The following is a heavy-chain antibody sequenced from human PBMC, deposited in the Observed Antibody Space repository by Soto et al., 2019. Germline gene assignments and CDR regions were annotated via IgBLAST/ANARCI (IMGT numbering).Heavy chain of an antibody. CDR3: ARDQPGTNSVMAI. D-gene: IGHD1-7*01. CDR2: IYYSGST. V-gene: IGHV4-31*03. CDR1: GGSISSGGYY. J-gene: IGHJ6*02. Sequence: ASETLSLTCTVSGGSISSGGYYRSWIRQHPGKGLEWIGYIYYSGSTYYNPSLKSRVTISVDTSKNQFSLKLSSVTAADTAVYYCARDQPGTNSVMAIWGQGTTVTVSS.